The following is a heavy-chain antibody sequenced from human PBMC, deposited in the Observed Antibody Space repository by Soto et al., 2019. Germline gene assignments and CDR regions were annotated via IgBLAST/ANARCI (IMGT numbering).Heavy chain of an antibody. CDR3: ARERIPGGEVNY. CDR1: GGSISSGGYY. D-gene: IGHD3-10*01. CDR2: IYYSGST. Sequence: LSLTCTVSGGSISSGGYYWSWIRQHPGKSLEWIGYIYYSGSTYYNPSLKSRVTISVDTSKNQFSLKLSSVTAADTAVYYCARERIPGGEVNYWGQGTLVTVSS. V-gene: IGHV4-31*03. J-gene: IGHJ4*02.